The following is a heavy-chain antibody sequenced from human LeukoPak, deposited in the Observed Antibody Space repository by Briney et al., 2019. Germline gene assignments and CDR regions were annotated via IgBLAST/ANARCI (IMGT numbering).Heavy chain of an antibody. J-gene: IGHJ4*02. D-gene: IGHD6-13*01. CDR3: ARVTGYASSWYYDY. Sequence: GGSLRLSCAASGFTFSSYAMHWVRQAPGKGLEWVAVISYDGSNKYYADSVKGRFTISRDNSKNTLYLQMNSLRAEDTAVYYCARVTGYASSWYYDYWGQGTLVTVSS. CDR1: GFTFSSYA. CDR2: ISYDGSNK. V-gene: IGHV3-30-3*01.